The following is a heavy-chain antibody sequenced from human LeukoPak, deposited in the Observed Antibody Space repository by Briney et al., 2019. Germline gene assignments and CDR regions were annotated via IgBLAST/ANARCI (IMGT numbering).Heavy chain of an antibody. Sequence: GGSLRLSCAASGFTFSNYWMSWVRQAPGKGLEWVANINHDGSLKYYVDSVKGRFTISRDNAKNTLYLQMNSLRAEDTAVYYCARGLSGYASSLGYWGQGTLVTVSA. CDR1: GFTFSNYW. J-gene: IGHJ4*02. V-gene: IGHV3-7*01. D-gene: IGHD6-6*01. CDR2: INHDGSLK. CDR3: ARGLSGYASSLGY.